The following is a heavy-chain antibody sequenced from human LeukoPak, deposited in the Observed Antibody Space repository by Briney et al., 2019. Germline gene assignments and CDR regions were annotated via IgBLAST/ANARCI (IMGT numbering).Heavy chain of an antibody. J-gene: IGHJ4*02. V-gene: IGHV3-21*01. CDR3: ARDLGLMDYDILSGYYGY. Sequence: GGSLRLSCAASGFIFNSHSMNWVRQAPGKGLEWVSSISANGGSTYYADSVKGRFTISRDNAKNSLYLQMNSLRAEDTAVYYCARDLGLMDYDILSGYYGYWGQGTLVTVSS. CDR1: GFIFNSHS. D-gene: IGHD3-9*01. CDR2: ISANGGST.